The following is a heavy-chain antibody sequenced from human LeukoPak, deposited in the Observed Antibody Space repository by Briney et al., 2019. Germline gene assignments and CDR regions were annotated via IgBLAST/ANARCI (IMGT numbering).Heavy chain of an antibody. Sequence: ASVKVSCKASGYTFTSYGISWVRQAPGQGLEWMGWISAYNGNTNYAQKLQGRVTITADESTSTAYMELSSLRSEDTAVYYCVRDGSYYDSSGYYYLYWGQGTLVTVSS. D-gene: IGHD3-22*01. CDR3: VRDGSYYDSSGYYYLY. CDR1: GYTFTSYG. CDR2: ISAYNGNT. J-gene: IGHJ4*02. V-gene: IGHV1-18*01.